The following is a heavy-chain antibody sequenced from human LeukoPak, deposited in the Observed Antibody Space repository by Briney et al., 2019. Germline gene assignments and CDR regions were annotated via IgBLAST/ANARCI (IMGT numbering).Heavy chain of an antibody. J-gene: IGHJ6*02. CDR3: AKDRFSVSSGWYGPHYYYYGMDV. CDR2: ISYDGSNK. D-gene: IGHD6-19*01. Sequence: GGSLRLSCAASGFTFSSYGMHWVRQAPGKGLEWVAVISYDGSNKYYADSVKGRFTISRDNSKNTLYLQMNSLRAEDTAVYYCAKDRFSVSSGWYGPHYYYYGMDVWGQGTTVTVSS. V-gene: IGHV3-30*18. CDR1: GFTFSSYG.